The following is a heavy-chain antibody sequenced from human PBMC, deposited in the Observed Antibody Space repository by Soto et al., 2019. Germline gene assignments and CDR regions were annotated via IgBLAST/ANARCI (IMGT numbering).Heavy chain of an antibody. CDR1: GYTFTSYY. CDR2: TNPSGGST. CDR3: ARGGANYYDSSGYLDY. D-gene: IGHD3-22*01. V-gene: IGHV1-46*01. Sequence: GASVKVSGKASGYTFTSYYMHWVRQAPGQGLEWMGITNPSGGSTSYAQKFQGRVTMTRDTSTSTVYMELSSLRSEDTAVYYCARGGANYYDSSGYLDYWGQGTLVTFSS. J-gene: IGHJ4*02.